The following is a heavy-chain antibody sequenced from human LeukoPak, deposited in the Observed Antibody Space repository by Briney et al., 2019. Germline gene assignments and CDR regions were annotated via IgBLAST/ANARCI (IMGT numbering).Heavy chain of an antibody. J-gene: IGHJ5*02. D-gene: IGHD2-15*01. V-gene: IGHV3-66*01. CDR1: GFIVSSNY. CDR2: IYGGDNT. CDR3: AREHSFPFHSYAP. Sequence: PGGSLRLSCAASGFIVSSNYMNWVRQAPGKGLEWVSVIYGGDNTYYADSVKGRFTISRDNSKNTLYLQMNSLRAEDTAVYYCAREHSFPFHSYAPWGKGTLVTVSS.